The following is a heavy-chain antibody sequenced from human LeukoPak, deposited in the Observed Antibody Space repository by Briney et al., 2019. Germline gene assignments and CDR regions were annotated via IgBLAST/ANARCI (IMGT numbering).Heavy chain of an antibody. CDR2: INHSGST. Sequence: YPSETLSLTCAVYGGSFSGYYWSWIRQPPGKGLEWIGEINHSGSTNYNPSLKSRVTISVDTSKNQFSLKLSSVTAADTAVYYCARGPSYSSSRGYGMDVWGQGTTVTVSS. CDR3: ARGPSYSSSRGYGMDV. CDR1: GGSFSGYY. J-gene: IGHJ6*02. D-gene: IGHD6-13*01. V-gene: IGHV4-34*01.